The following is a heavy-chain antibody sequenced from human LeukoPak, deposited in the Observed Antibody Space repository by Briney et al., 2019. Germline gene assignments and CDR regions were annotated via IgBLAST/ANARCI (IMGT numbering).Heavy chain of an antibody. CDR3: ARDQDSSSWYDIWDYYYMDV. CDR1: GGTFSSYA. CDR2: MNPNSGNT. Sequence: ASVKVSCKASGGTFSSYAISWVRQAPGQGLEWMGWMNPNSGNTGYAQKLQGRVTMTTDTSTSTAYMELRSLRSDDTAVYYCARDQDSSSWYDIWDYYYMDVWGKGTTVTISS. D-gene: IGHD6-13*01. J-gene: IGHJ6*03. V-gene: IGHV1-18*01.